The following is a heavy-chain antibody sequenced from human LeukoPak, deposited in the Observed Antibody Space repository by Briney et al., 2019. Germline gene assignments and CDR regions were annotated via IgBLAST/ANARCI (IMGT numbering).Heavy chain of an antibody. CDR2: ISSSGSTI. CDR1: GFTFSVYT. D-gene: IGHD3-10*02. CDR3: AELGITMIGGV. V-gene: IGHV3-48*04. Sequence: GGTLRLSCAASGFTFSVYTMHCVSQAPGKGREGVSYISSSGSTIYYADSVKGRFTISRDNAKNSLYLQMNSLRAEDTAVYYCAELGITMIGGVWGKGTTVTISS. J-gene: IGHJ6*04.